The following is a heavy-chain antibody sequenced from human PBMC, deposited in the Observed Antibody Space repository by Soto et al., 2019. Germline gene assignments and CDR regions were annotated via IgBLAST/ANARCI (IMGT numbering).Heavy chain of an antibody. J-gene: IGHJ3*02. Sequence: TVSGGSISSGDYYWGWIRQPPGQGLEWIGSIYYSGSTYYNPSLKSRVTISGDTSKNQFSLKLSSVTAADTAVYYCARPRGTSTSIPFDIWGQGTMVTVSS. D-gene: IGHD2-2*01. CDR2: IYYSGST. CDR1: GGSISSGDYY. V-gene: IGHV4-39*01. CDR3: ARPRGTSTSIPFDI.